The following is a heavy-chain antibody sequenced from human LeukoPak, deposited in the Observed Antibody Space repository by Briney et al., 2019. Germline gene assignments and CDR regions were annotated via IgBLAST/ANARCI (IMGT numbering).Heavy chain of an antibody. Sequence: SETLSLTCAVSGYSISSGYYWGWIRQPPGKGLEWIGSIYHSGSTYYNPSLKSRVTISVDTSKNQFSLKPSSVTAADTAVYYCARVLQYPGAFDIWGQGTMVTVSS. D-gene: IGHD4-11*01. CDR2: IYHSGST. V-gene: IGHV4-38-2*01. CDR1: GYSISSGYY. CDR3: ARVLQYPGAFDI. J-gene: IGHJ3*02.